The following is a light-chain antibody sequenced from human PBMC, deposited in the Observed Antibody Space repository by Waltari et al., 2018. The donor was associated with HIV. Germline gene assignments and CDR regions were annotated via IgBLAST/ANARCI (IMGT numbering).Light chain of an antibody. V-gene: IGKV3-20*01. J-gene: IGKJ2*01. CDR1: QLVSSSY. Sequence: EIVLTQSPGTLSLSPGDRANLACRASQLVSSSYLAWYQQKLGQAPRLLIYGASSRATGIPDRCSGSGSGTDFTLTISRLEPEDVAVYYCQQYGSSPPYTFGQGTKLEIK. CDR2: GAS. CDR3: QQYGSSPPYT.